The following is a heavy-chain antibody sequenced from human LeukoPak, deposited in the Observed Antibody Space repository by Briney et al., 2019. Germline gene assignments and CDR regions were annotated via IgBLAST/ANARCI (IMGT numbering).Heavy chain of an antibody. CDR2: IKLDGSEK. D-gene: IGHD3-3*01. J-gene: IGHJ4*02. CDR1: GLTLGFNNYY. V-gene: IGHV3-7*03. CDR3: ARDQYDTWSRRGNFDS. Sequence: GGSLRLSCVGSGLTLGFNNYYMNWVRQAPGKGLEWVANIKLDGSEKNYVDSVKGRFTISRDNTKNSLYLQMNSLRAEDTAVFYCARDQYDTWSRRGNFDSWGQGTLVIVSS.